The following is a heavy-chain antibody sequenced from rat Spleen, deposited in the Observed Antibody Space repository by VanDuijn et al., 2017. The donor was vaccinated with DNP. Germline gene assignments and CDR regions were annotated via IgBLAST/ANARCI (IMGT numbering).Heavy chain of an antibody. V-gene: IGHV3-1*01. Sequence: EVQLQESGPGLVKPSQSLSLTCSVTGYSITSNYWCWIRKFPGNKMEWIGHISYSGSTSYNPSLKSRISITRDTSKNQFFLQLNSVTTEDTATYYCARSNSGSFDYWGQGVMVTVSS. CDR3: ARSNSGSFDY. D-gene: IGHD4-3*01. CDR2: ISYSGST. CDR1: GYSITSNY. J-gene: IGHJ2*01.